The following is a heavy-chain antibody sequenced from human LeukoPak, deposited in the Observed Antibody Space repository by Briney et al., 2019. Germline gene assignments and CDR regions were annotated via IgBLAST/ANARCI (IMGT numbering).Heavy chain of an antibody. CDR2: IYYSGST. J-gene: IGHJ2*01. CDR1: GGSISSYY. V-gene: IGHV4-59*08. D-gene: IGHD6-19*01. Sequence: SETLSLTCTVSGGSISSYYWSWIRQPPGEGLEWIGYIYYSGSTNYNPSLKSRVTISVDTSKNQFSLKLSSVTAADTAVCHCARTDGSGWYWYFDLWGRGTLVTVSS. CDR3: ARTDGSGWYWYFDL.